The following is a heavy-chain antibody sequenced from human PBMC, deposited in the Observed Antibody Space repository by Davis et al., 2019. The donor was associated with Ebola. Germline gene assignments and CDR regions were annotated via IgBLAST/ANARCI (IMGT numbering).Heavy chain of an antibody. CDR1: GFIFSSHV. D-gene: IGHD2-2*01. J-gene: IGHJ4*02. CDR2: IKNDGSAK. CDR3: ARSSYQPDY. V-gene: IGHV3-7*03. Sequence: GESLKISCAASGFIFSSHVMSWVRQAPGPGLEWVANIKNDGSAKYYADSVKGRFTISRDNTKNSLFLQMNSLRAEDTAVYYCARSSYQPDYWGQGTLVTVSS.